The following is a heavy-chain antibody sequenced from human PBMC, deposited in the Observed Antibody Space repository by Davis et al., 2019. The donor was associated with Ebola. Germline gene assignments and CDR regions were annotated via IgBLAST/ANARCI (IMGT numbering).Heavy chain of an antibody. Sequence: SVTVSCKASGYTFTAFFIHWVRQSPGQGLEWMGRLNPQTGAANYLQKFQGRVTMTRDSSIDTAYMELGSLRSDDTAVYYCARDGQQQLLVDTWFDPWGQGTLVTVSS. D-gene: IGHD6-13*01. CDR3: ARDGQQQLLVDTWFDP. CDR2: LNPQTGAA. V-gene: IGHV1-2*06. CDR1: GYTFTAFF. J-gene: IGHJ5*02.